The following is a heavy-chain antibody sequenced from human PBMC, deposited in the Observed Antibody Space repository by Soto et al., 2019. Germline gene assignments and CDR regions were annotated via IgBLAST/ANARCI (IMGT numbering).Heavy chain of an antibody. J-gene: IGHJ4*02. CDR2: MYDSGST. CDR1: GVSISNYY. Sequence: SETLSLTCAVSGVSISNYYWSWIRQLPGKGLEWIGFMYDSGSTNYNPSLKSRVAISVDTSKSQVSLRLSSVTAADPAVYYCARHGVVAATAVYDWGQGTLVTVSS. D-gene: IGHD2-15*01. CDR3: ARHGVVAATAVYD. V-gene: IGHV4-59*08.